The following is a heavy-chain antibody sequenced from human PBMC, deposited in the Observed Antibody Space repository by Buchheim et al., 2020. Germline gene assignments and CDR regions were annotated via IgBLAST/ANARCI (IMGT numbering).Heavy chain of an antibody. Sequence: EVQLVESGGDLVQPGGSLRLSCAASGFTVSSNDMSWVRQAPGKGLEWVSVIYSGGTIYYADSVKGRFTISRDSSKNTLYLQLSSLRPEDTAVYYCASGSGLYFAYWGQGTL. J-gene: IGHJ4*02. D-gene: IGHD2-15*01. CDR3: ASGSGLYFAY. V-gene: IGHV3-66*02. CDR1: GFTVSSND. CDR2: IYSGGTI.